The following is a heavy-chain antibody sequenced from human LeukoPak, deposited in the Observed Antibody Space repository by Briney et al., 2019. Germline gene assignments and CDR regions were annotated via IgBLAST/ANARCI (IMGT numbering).Heavy chain of an antibody. Sequence: QPGGSLRLSCAASGFTFGNSWVHWVRQAPGKGLDWVATIKPDGSAKYYADSVKDRFTISRDNAKNSLYLQMNSLRVEDTAMYYCARNILTSDGLWGQGTLVTVSS. J-gene: IGHJ4*02. CDR3: ARNILTSDGL. V-gene: IGHV3-7*01. CDR2: IKPDGSAK. CDR1: GFTFGNSW. D-gene: IGHD2-8*01.